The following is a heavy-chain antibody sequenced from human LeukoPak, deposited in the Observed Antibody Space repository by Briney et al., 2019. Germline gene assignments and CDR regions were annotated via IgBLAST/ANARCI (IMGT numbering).Heavy chain of an antibody. CDR3: ARMYDRSGYYYPFDY. CDR2: ISNSGST. V-gene: IGHV4-59*08. CDR1: GGSISNNY. Sequence: SETLSLTCTVSGGSISNNYWSWIRQPPGKGLEWIGYISNSGSTNYNPSLKSRVTISVDTSKNHFSLKLTSVTAADTAVYYCARMYDRSGYYYPFDYWGQGTLVTVSS. D-gene: IGHD3-22*01. J-gene: IGHJ4*02.